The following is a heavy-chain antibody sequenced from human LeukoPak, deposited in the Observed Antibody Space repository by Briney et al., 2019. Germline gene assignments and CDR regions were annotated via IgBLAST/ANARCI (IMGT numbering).Heavy chain of an antibody. Sequence: TGGSLRLSCAASGFTFSTYWVNWFRQTPGKGLEWVAKIKADGGEKDHVASVNGRFTISRDKAKNSLYLQMNSLRVEDTAVYYCARGGAARPDFWGQGTLVTVSS. CDR2: IKADGGEK. CDR3: ARGGAARPDF. CDR1: GFTFSTYW. V-gene: IGHV3-7*01. J-gene: IGHJ4*02. D-gene: IGHD6-6*01.